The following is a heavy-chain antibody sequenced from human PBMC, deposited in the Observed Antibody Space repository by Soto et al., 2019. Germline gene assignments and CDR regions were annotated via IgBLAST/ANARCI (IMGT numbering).Heavy chain of an antibody. D-gene: IGHD6-13*01. V-gene: IGHV4-31*03. J-gene: IGHJ4*02. CDR2: IYYSGST. CDR3: ARGQQQLVPHY. Sequence: QVQLQESGPGLVKPSQTLSLTCTVSGGSISSGGYYWSWIRQHPGKGLEWIGYIYYSGSTYYNPSIESRVTISVDTSKNQFALKLSSVTAADTAVYYCARGQQQLVPHYWGQGTLVTVSS. CDR1: GGSISSGGYY.